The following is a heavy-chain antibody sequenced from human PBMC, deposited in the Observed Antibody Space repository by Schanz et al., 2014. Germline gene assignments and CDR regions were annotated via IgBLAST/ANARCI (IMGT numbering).Heavy chain of an antibody. V-gene: IGHV3-53*01. J-gene: IGHJ4*03. CDR2: VYMSAAST. CDR3: ARDEGRDGYNLAXXV. CDR1: GFTVSSNY. D-gene: IGHD5-12*01. Sequence: EVQLVESGGGLIQPGGSLRLSCAVSGFTVSSNYMSWVRQAPGKGLEWVSTVYMSAASTRYADSVKGRFIISRDSSKXXLFLQMNSLRPEXXXXXFCARDEGRDGYNLAXXVWGQGTLXXVSS.